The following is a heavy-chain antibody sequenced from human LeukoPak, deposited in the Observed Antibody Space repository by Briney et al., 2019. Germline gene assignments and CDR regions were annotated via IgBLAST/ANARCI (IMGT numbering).Heavy chain of an antibody. D-gene: IGHD5-24*01. V-gene: IGHV3-7*01. CDR2: IKQDGSEK. Sequence: GGSLRLSCAASGFTFSSYWMSWVRQAPGKGLEWVANIKQDGSEKYYVDSVKGRFTISRDNAKNSLYLQMNSLRAEDTAVYYCARDKGRVDPLYYFDYWGQGTLVTVSS. J-gene: IGHJ4*02. CDR1: GFTFSSYW. CDR3: ARDKGRVDPLYYFDY.